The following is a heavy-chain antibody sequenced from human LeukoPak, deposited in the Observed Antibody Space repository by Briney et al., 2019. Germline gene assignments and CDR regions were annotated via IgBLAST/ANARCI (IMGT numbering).Heavy chain of an antibody. CDR2: ISYDGSNK. J-gene: IGHJ4*02. V-gene: IGHV3-30-3*01. CDR3: ARDIM. CDR1: GFTFSSYA. Sequence: GRSLRLSCAASGFTFSSYAMHWVRQAPGKGLEWVAVISYDGSNKYYADSVKGRFTISRDNSKNTLYLQMNSLRAEDTAVYYCARDIMWGQGTLVTVSS.